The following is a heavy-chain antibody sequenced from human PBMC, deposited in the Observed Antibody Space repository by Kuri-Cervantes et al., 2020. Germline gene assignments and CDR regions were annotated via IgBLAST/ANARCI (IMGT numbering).Heavy chain of an antibody. CDR1: GYTFTGYY. V-gene: IGHV1-2*02. Sequence: ASVKVSCKASGYTFTGYYMHWVRQAPGQGLEWMGWINPNSGGTNYAQKFQGRVTMTRDTSISTAYMELIRLRSDDTAVYYCARDADDLSTMIAVEGFGVDPWGQGTLVTVSS. J-gene: IGHJ5*02. CDR2: INPNSGGT. D-gene: IGHD3-22*01. CDR3: ARDADDLSTMIAVEGFGVDP.